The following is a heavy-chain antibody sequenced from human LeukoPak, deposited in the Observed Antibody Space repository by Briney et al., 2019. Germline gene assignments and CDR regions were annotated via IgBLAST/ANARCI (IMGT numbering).Heavy chain of an antibody. CDR1: GGTFSSYA. CDR3: AKESLDDSIWSLPTELNDY. V-gene: IGHV1-69*04. Sequence: ASVKVSCKASGGTFSSYAISWVRQATGQGLEWMGRIIPILGIANYAQKFQGRVTITADKSTSTAYMELSSLRSEDTAVYYCAKESLDDSIWSLPTELNDYWGQGTLVTVSS. CDR2: IIPILGIA. J-gene: IGHJ4*02. D-gene: IGHD3-22*01.